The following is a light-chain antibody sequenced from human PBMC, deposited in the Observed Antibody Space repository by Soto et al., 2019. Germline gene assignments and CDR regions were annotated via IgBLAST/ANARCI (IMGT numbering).Light chain of an antibody. J-gene: IGKJ4*01. CDR3: QQHSNWPLT. V-gene: IGKV3-11*01. CDR1: QRISTY. CDR2: DTS. Sequence: EIVLTQSPATLSLSLGERATLSCRASQRISTYLAWYQQKPGQAPRLLIYDTSNRATGVPARFSGSGSGTDFTLTISSLEPEDFAVYYCQQHSNWPLTFGGGTKVEIK.